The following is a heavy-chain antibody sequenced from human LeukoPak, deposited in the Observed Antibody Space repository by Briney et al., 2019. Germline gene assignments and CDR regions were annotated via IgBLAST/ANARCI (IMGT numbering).Heavy chain of an antibody. D-gene: IGHD6-19*01. Sequence: PGGSLRLSCAASGFTFSSYAMSWVRQAPGKGLECVSTISGTGGSTYFADSVKGRFTISRDNSKNTLYLQMNSLRAEDTAIYHCAKDSGYSSGWWGGFDYWGQGTLVTVSS. V-gene: IGHV3-23*01. CDR1: GFTFSSYA. CDR3: AKDSGYSSGWWGGFDY. J-gene: IGHJ4*02. CDR2: ISGTGGST.